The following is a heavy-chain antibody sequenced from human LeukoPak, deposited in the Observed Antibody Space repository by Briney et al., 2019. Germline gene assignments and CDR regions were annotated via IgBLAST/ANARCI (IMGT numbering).Heavy chain of an antibody. D-gene: IGHD2-2*01. J-gene: IGHJ4*02. CDR3: AKQTDCSSTSCYVFGLTHFDY. V-gene: IGHV3-30*02. Sequence: PGGSLRLSCAASGFTFSSYGMHWVRQAPGKGLEWVAFIRYDGSNKYYADSVKGRFTISRDNSKSTLYLQMNSLRAEDTAVYYCAKQTDCSSTSCYVFGLTHFDYWGQGTLVTVSS. CDR1: GFTFSSYG. CDR2: IRYDGSNK.